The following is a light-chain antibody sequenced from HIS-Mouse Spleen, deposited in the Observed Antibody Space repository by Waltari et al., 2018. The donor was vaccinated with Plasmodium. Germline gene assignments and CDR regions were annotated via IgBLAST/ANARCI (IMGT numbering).Light chain of an antibody. V-gene: IGLV2-23*01. Sequence: QSALTQPASVSGSPGQSITISCTGTSRAVGSYNLVSWYQQHPGKAPKRMIYEGSKRPSGVSNRFSGSKSGNTASLTISGLQAEDEADYYCCSYAGSSTYVFGTGTKVTVL. CDR1: SRAVGSYNL. CDR3: CSYAGSSTYV. CDR2: EGS. J-gene: IGLJ1*01.